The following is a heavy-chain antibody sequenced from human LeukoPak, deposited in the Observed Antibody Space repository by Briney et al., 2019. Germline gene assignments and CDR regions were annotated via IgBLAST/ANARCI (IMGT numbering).Heavy chain of an antibody. CDR1: GYSIRSGYW. D-gene: IGHD3-10*01. V-gene: IGHV4/OR15-8*01. CDR3: ARGVRGAKFL. Sequence: SETLSLTCVVSGYSIRSGYWWSWIRQPPGKGLEWIGEINHSGSTNYNPSLKSRVTISVDTSKNQFSLKLSSVTAADTAVYYCARGVRGAKFLWGQGTLVTVSS. J-gene: IGHJ4*02. CDR2: INHSGST.